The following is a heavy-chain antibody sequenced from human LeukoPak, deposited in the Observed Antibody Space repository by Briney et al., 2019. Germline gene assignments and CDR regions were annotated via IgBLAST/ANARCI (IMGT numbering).Heavy chain of an antibody. D-gene: IGHD1-14*01. CDR2: IYDSGST. J-gene: IGHJ5*02. CDR1: GASIRSGDYY. Sequence: SETLSLTCTVSGASIRSGDYYWSWIRQPPGKGLEWIGYIYDSGSTYYNPSLKSRITISVDTSENRFSLKLSSVTAADTAVYYCASLTLFDPWGQGTLVTVSS. V-gene: IGHV4-30-4*01. CDR3: ASLTLFDP.